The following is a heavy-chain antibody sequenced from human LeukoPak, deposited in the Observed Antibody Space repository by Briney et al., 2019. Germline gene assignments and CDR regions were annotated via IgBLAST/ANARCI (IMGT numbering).Heavy chain of an antibody. J-gene: IGHJ4*02. CDR3: ARAPSCSSTSCSTKYFDY. D-gene: IGHD2-2*01. CDR2: VYDSGHI. V-gene: IGHV4-61*05. Sequence: KPSETLSLTCKVSGGSINSSSYYWGWIRQSPGKGLEWLGYVYDSGHIDYNPSLRSRVIVSLDRSKTQFSLRLRSVTAADTAVYYCARAPSCSSTSCSTKYFDYWGQGTLVTVSS. CDR1: GGSINSSSYY.